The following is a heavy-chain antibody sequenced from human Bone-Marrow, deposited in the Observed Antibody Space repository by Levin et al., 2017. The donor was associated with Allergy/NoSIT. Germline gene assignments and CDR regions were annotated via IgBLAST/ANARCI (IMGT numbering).Heavy chain of an antibody. D-gene: IGHD5-18*01. V-gene: IGHV3-30*18. CDR2: ISYDGTNK. J-gene: IGHJ4*02. CDR3: AKGGGAWIQLPIDY. Sequence: SGGSLRLSCAASGFTFSNYGMHWVRQAPGKGLEWVAVISYDGTNKYYADSVKGRFTISRDNSKNTLYLQMNSLRAEDTAVYYCAKGGGAWIQLPIDYWGQGTLVTVSS. CDR1: GFTFSNYG.